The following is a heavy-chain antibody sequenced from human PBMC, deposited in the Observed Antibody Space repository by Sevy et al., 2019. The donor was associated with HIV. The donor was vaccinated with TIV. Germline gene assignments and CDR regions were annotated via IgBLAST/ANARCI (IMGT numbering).Heavy chain of an antibody. CDR3: AKGELHGPYYYYYMDV. CDR1: GFTFSSYD. CDR2: ISGSGGST. V-gene: IGHV3-23*01. D-gene: IGHD1-26*01. Sequence: GGSLRLSCAASGFTFSSYDMSWVRQAPGKGLEWVSAISGSGGSTYYADSVKGRFTISRDNSKNTLYLQMNSLRAEDTAVYYCAKGELHGPYYYYYMDVWGKGTTVTVSS. J-gene: IGHJ6*03.